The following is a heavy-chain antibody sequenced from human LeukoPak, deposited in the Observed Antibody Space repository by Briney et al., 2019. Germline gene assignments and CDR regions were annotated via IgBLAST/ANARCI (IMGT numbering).Heavy chain of an antibody. CDR2: ISNRGGST. Sequence: GGSLRLSCAASGFTFSSYAMSWVRKAPGKGLEWVSAISNRGGSTYYADSVKGRFTISRDNSKDTLYLQMNSLRAEDTAVYYCAKRPTTRGYSYVSADDAFDIWGQGAMVTVSS. D-gene: IGHD5-18*01. J-gene: IGHJ3*02. V-gene: IGHV3-23*01. CDR3: AKRPTTRGYSYVSADDAFDI. CDR1: GFTFSSYA.